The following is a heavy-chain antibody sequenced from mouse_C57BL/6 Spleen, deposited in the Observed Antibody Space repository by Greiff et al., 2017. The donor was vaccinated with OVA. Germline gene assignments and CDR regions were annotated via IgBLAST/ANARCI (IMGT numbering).Heavy chain of an antibody. Sequence: VQLKESGPGLVQPSQSLSITCTVSGFYLTSYGVHWVRQSPGKGLEWLGVIWCGGSTDYNAAFISRLSISKDNPKSQIFFKMNSLQADDTAIYYCSRSGINFDYWGQGTTLTVSS. D-gene: IGHD1-1*01. CDR1: GFYLTSYG. V-gene: IGHV2-2*01. CDR2: IWCGGST. CDR3: SRSGINFDY. J-gene: IGHJ2*01.